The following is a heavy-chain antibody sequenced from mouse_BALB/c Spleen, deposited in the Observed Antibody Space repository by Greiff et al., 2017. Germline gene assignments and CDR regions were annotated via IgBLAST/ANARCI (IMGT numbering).Heavy chain of an antibody. Sequence: EVKVVESGGGLVQPGGSMKLSCVASGFTFSNYWMNWVRQSPEKGLEWVAEIRLKSNNYATHYAESVKGRFTISRDDSKSSVYLQMNNLRAEDTGIYYCTRGGIYDGYYFDYWGQGTTLTVSS. CDR1: GFTFSNYW. CDR3: TRGGIYDGYYFDY. V-gene: IGHV6-6*02. CDR2: IRLKSNNYAT. D-gene: IGHD2-3*01. J-gene: IGHJ2*01.